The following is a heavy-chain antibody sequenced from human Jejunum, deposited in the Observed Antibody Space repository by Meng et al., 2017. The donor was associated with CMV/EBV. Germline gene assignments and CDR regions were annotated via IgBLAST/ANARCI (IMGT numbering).Heavy chain of an antibody. V-gene: IGHV1-69*01. CDR2: IIPMFATA. CDR3: AKDIRGSGLFDHYYGLDV. D-gene: IGHD3-3*01. Sequence: SFVISWVRQAPGQGPEWMGGIIPMFATAKYSQKFQGRVTITADESTSTAYMEVSSLRPEDTAVYYCAKDIRGSGLFDHYYGLDVWGQGTTVTVSS. CDR1: SFV. J-gene: IGHJ6*02.